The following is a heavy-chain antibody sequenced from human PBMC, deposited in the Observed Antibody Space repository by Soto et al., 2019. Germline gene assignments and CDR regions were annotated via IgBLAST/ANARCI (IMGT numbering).Heavy chain of an antibody. V-gene: IGHV3-23*01. CDR3: AKDREQQLVLDYYYYYGMDV. Sequence: SGGSLRLSCAASGFTFSSYAMSWVRQAPGKGLEWVSAISGSGGSTYYADSVKGRFTISRDNSKNTLSLQMNSLRAEDTAVYYCAKDREQQLVLDYYYYYGMDVWGQGTTVTVSS. D-gene: IGHD6-13*01. J-gene: IGHJ6*02. CDR1: GFTFSSYA. CDR2: ISGSGGST.